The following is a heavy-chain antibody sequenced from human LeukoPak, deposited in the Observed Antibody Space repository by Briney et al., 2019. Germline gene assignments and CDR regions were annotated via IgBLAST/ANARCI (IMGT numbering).Heavy chain of an antibody. CDR1: GGSISSSRYY. CDR2: IYYSGST. J-gene: IGHJ4*02. V-gene: IGHV4-39*01. Sequence: SETLSLTCTVSGGSISSSRYYWRWIRQPPGKGLEWIGSIYYSGSTYYNPSLKSRVTISVDTSKNQFSLKLSSVTAADTAVYYCARHGSNYDSSGYTHWGQGTPVTVSS. CDR3: ARHGSNYDSSGYTH. D-gene: IGHD3-22*01.